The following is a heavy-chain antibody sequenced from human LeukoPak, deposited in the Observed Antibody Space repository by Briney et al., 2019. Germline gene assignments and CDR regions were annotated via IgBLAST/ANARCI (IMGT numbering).Heavy chain of an antibody. D-gene: IGHD3-10*01. CDR3: ASLLGELQDYYYYYGMDV. CDR2: IYYSGST. J-gene: IGHJ6*02. CDR1: GGSISSSSYY. V-gene: IGHV4-39*01. Sequence: SETLSLTCTVSGGSISSSSYYWGWIRQPPGKGLEWIGSIYYSGSTYYNPSLKSRVTISVDTSKNQFSLKLSSVTAADTAVYYCASLLGELQDYYYYYGMDVWGQGTTVTVSS.